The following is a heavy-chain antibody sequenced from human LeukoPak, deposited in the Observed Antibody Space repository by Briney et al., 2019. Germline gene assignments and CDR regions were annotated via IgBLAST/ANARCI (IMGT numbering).Heavy chain of an antibody. CDR2: INHSGST. D-gene: IGHD3-10*01. J-gene: IGHJ6*02. V-gene: IGHV4-39*07. CDR1: GDSIRTYSYY. Sequence: SETLSLTCSVSGDSIRTYSYYWGWIRQAPGKGLEWIGEINHSGSTNYNPSLKSRVTISVDTSKNQFSLKLTSVTAADTAVYYCARGLTGFYYGSGSSYYYGMDVWGQGTTVTVSS. CDR3: ARGLTGFYYGSGSSYYYGMDV.